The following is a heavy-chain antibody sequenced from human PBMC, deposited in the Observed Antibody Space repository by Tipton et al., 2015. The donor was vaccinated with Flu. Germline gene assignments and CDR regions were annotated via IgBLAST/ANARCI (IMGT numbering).Heavy chain of an antibody. V-gene: IGHV3-9*01. CDR3: AKDFYDILTGVDY. CDR2: ISWNSGSI. J-gene: IGHJ4*02. CDR1: GFTFDDYA. Sequence: SLRLSCAASGFTFDDYAMHWVRQAPGKGLEWVSGISWNSGSIGYADSVKGRFTISRDIAKNSLYLQMNSLRAEDTALYYCAKDFYDILTGVDYWGQGTLVTVSS. D-gene: IGHD3-9*01.